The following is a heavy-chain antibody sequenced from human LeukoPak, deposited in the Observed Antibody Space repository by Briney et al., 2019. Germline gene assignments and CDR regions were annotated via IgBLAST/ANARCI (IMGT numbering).Heavy chain of an antibody. J-gene: IGHJ1*01. V-gene: IGHV3-33*01. CDR1: GFTFSTYA. Sequence: GGSLRLSCAASGFTFSTYAIHWVRQAPGKGLEWVAVIWFDGSEKYYADSVKGRFIISRDNSKSTSNLQLNSLRAEDTAVYYCAREGDSRWGELSPWGQGTLVTVSS. CDR2: IWFDGSEK. CDR3: AREGDSRWGELSP. D-gene: IGHD3-16*02.